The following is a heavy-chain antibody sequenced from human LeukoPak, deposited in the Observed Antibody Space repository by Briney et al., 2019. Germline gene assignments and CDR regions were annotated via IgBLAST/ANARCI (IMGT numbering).Heavy chain of an antibody. CDR3: ARDRRGLAYCGGDCYWFDP. J-gene: IGHJ5*02. Sequence: SETLSLTCTVSGGSISSYHWSWIRQPPGKVLEWIGHIYYSGSTNYNASLKSRVTISVDTSKNQFSLKLSSVTAADTAVYYCARDRRGLAYCGGDCYWFDPWGQGTLVTVSS. V-gene: IGHV4-59*01. D-gene: IGHD2-21*02. CDR1: GGSISSYH. CDR2: IYYSGST.